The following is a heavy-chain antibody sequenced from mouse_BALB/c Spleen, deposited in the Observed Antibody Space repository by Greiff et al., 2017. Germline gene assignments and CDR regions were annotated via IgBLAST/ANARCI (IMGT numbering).Heavy chain of an antibody. CDR1: GFTFSSYA. Sequence: DVQLVESGGGLVKPGGSLKLSCAASGFTFSSYAMSWVRQTPEKRLEWVASISSGGSTYYPDSVKGRFTISRDNARNILYLQMSSLRSEDTAMYYCARDTAIYAMDYWGQGTSVTVSS. J-gene: IGHJ4*01. CDR2: ISSGGST. D-gene: IGHD1-2*01. V-gene: IGHV5-6-5*01. CDR3: ARDTAIYAMDY.